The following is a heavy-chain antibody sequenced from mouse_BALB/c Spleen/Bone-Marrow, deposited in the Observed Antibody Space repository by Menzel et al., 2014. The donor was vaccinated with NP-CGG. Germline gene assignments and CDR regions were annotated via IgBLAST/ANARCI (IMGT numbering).Heavy chain of an antibody. Sequence: VKLVESGPGLVAPSQSLSITCTVSGFSLTSYGVRWVRQPPGKGLEWLGVIWAGGSTNYNSALMSRLSISKDNSKSQVFLKKNSLQTDYTALVYCGRDNGNFFAFRGQGTLGTGSA. J-gene: IGHJ3*01. CDR2: IWAGGST. CDR3: GRDNGNFFAF. V-gene: IGHV2-9*02. D-gene: IGHD2-1*01. CDR1: GFSLTSYG.